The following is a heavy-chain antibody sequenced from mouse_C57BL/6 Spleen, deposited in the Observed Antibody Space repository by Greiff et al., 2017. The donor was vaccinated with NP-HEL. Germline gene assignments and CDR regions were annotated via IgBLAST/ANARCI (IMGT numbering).Heavy chain of an antibody. CDR2: IDPSDSYT. V-gene: IGHV1-69*01. Sequence: QVQLQQPGAELVMPGASVKLSCKASGYTFTSYWMHWVKQRPGQGLEWIGEIDPSDSYTNYNQKFKGKSTLTVDKSSSTAYMQLSSLTSEDSAVYYCAREDSYYYGTPFAYWGQGTLVTVSA. J-gene: IGHJ3*01. CDR3: AREDSYYYGTPFAY. D-gene: IGHD1-1*01. CDR1: GYTFTSYW.